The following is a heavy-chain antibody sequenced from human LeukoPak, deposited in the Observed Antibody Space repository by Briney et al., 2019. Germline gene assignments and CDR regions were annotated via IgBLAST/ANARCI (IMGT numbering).Heavy chain of an antibody. D-gene: IGHD5-24*01. Sequence: SETLSLTCTVSGGSFSSSSRYWGWVRQPPGKGLEWIGSMYYSGSTYYNASLRSRVTISVDTSRDQFSLKLSSVTAADTAVYYCARHFDRDGYKSNAFDIWGQGTMVTVSS. CDR3: ARHFDRDGYKSNAFDI. CDR2: MYYSGST. V-gene: IGHV4-39*01. CDR1: GGSFSSSSRY. J-gene: IGHJ3*02.